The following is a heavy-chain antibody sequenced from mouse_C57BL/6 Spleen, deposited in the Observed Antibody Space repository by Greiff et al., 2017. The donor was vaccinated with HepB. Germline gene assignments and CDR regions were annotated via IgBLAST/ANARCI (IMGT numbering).Heavy chain of an antibody. V-gene: IGHV1-69*01. CDR3: ARGTVVEDWYFDV. CDR2: IDPSDSYT. J-gene: IGHJ1*03. D-gene: IGHD1-1*01. CDR1: GYTFTSYW. Sequence: VQLHQPGAELVMPGASVKLSCKASGYTFTSYWMHWVKQRPGQGLEWIGEIDPSDSYTNYNQKFKGKSTLTVDKSSSTAYMQLSSLTSEDSAVYYCARGTVVEDWYFDVWGTGTTVTVSS.